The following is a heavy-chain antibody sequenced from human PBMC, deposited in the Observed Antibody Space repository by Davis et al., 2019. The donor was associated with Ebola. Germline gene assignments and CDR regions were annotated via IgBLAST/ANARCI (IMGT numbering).Heavy chain of an antibody. CDR1: GFTFSCYS. CDR2: ISSSSSYI. Sequence: GESLKISCAASGFTFSCYSMNWVRQAPGKGLEWVSSISSSSSYIYYADSVKGRFTISRDNAKNSVYLQMNSLRAEDTAVYYCARSAGGYSYGKVDYWGQGTLVTVSS. D-gene: IGHD5-18*01. J-gene: IGHJ4*02. V-gene: IGHV3-21*01. CDR3: ARSAGGYSYGKVDY.